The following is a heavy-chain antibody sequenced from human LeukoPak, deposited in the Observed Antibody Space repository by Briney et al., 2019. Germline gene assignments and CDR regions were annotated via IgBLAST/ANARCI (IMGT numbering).Heavy chain of an antibody. J-gene: IGHJ1*01. D-gene: IGHD2/OR15-2a*01. CDR2: ISGSGGST. CDR1: GFTFSSYA. Sequence: GGSLRLSCAASGFTFSSYAMSWVRQAPGKGLEWVSAISGSGGSTYYADSVKGRFTISRDNSKNTLYLQMNSLRAEDTAVYYCARGSDPDYFLFQHWGQGTLVTVSS. CDR3: ARGSDPDYFLFQH. V-gene: IGHV3-23*01.